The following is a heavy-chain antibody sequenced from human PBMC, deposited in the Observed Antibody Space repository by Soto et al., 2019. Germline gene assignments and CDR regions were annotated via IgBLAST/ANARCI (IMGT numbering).Heavy chain of an antibody. CDR3: ARDTPITGTLSRRWFDP. J-gene: IGHJ5*02. Sequence: ASVKVSCKASGYTFTSYAMHWVRQAPGQRLEWMGWINAGNGNTKYSQKFQGRVTITRDTSASTAYMELSSLRSEDTAVYYCARDTPITGTLSRRWFDPWGQGTLVTVS. V-gene: IGHV1-3*01. D-gene: IGHD1-7*01. CDR1: GYTFTSYA. CDR2: INAGNGNT.